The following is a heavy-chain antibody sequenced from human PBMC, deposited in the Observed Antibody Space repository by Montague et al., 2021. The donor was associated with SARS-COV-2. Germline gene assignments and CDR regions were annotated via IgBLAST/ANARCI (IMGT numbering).Heavy chain of an antibody. CDR2: ICFGGGT. CDR1: GGSISSCNYF. CDR3: ARDVGMGFSGYETEGGLDY. V-gene: IGHV4-39*07. J-gene: IGHJ4*02. D-gene: IGHD5-12*01. Sequence: SETLSLTCTVSGGSISSCNYFWGWIRQPPGKGLDWIGSICFGGGTYPTPSLQSPVTISVDTSKNHLSLKLTSVTAADTAVYYCARDVGMGFSGYETEGGLDYWGQGTPVTVSS.